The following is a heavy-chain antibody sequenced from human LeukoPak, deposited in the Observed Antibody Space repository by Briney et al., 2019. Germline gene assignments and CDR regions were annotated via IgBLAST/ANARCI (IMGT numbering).Heavy chain of an antibody. V-gene: IGHV3-66*01. CDR2: IYSGGST. J-gene: IGHJ4*02. CDR1: GFTVSSNY. D-gene: IGHD6-13*01. CDR3: ARGDSSSWYSPIDY. Sequence: GGSLRLSCAASGFTVSSNYRSWVRQAPGKGLEWVSVIYSGGSTYYADSVKGRFTISRDNSKNTLYLQMNSLRAEDTAVYYCARGDSSSWYSPIDYWGQGTLVTVSS.